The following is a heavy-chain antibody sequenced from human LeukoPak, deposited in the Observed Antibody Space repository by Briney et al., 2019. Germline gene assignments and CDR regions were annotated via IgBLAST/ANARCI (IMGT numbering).Heavy chain of an antibody. CDR2: IYYGGST. CDR3: ARLVSVYGSVVPYGMDV. V-gene: IGHV4-59*01. J-gene: IGHJ6*02. D-gene: IGHD3-10*01. CDR1: GGSISNYY. Sequence: SETLSLTCTVSGGSISNYYWSWIRQPPGKGLEWIGYIYYGGSTNYNPSLKSRVTISVDTSKNQFSLKLSSVTAADTAVYYCARLVSVYGSVVPYGMDVWGQGTTVTVSS.